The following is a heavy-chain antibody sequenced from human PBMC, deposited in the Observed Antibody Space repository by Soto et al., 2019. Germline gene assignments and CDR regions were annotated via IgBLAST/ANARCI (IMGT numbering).Heavy chain of an antibody. CDR2: TVPITLST. CDR1: GGTLSSYA. J-gene: IGHJ6*02. D-gene: IGHD6-13*01. Sequence: SVKVSCKASGGTLSSYAISWVRQAPGQGLDWVGGTVPITLSTHYAQKFQGRVIITADEATNTVYMDLSSLRSEDTAVYYCARDRSGITGKTRNIYAMDVWGQGTTVTVSS. CDR3: ARDRSGITGKTRNIYAMDV. V-gene: IGHV1-69*13.